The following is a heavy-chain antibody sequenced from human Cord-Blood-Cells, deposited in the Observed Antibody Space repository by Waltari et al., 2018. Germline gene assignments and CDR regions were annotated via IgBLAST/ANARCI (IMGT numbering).Heavy chain of an antibody. D-gene: IGHD1-1*01. CDR2: IKHNSGGT. V-gene: IGHV1-2*02. Sequence: QVQLVQSGAEVKKPGASVKVSCKASGYTFTGYYMHWVRQAPGQGLEWMGWIKHNSGGTNYAQKVQGRVTMTRDTSISPAYMELSRLRSDDTALYYCSRDQKLKTGSFDYWGQGALVTVSS. CDR1: GYTFTGYY. CDR3: SRDQKLKTGSFDY. J-gene: IGHJ4*02.